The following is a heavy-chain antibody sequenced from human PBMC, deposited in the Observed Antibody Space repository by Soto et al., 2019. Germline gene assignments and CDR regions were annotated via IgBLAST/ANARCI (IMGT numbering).Heavy chain of an antibody. CDR3: VRVPAAVTVTTKYFDH. J-gene: IGHJ4*02. CDR2: ISASGGST. V-gene: IGHV3-23*01. CDR1: GFTFDDYA. D-gene: IGHD4-17*01. Sequence: EVKLLQSGGDLRQPGGSLRLSCAASGFTFDDYAMSWVRQAPGREPELVSTISASGGSTYYADSVKGRFIISRDNSEKILYLQMNGLRAEDTARYFCVRVPAAVTVTTKYFDHWGQGALVSVSS.